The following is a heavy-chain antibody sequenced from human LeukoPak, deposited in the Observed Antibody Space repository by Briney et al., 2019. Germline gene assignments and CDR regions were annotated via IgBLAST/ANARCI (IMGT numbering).Heavy chain of an antibody. CDR3: AKECVTIFGVVPAYFDY. V-gene: IGHV3-23*01. Sequence: GGSLRLSCAASGFTFSSYAMSWVRQAPGKGLEWVSAISGSGGSTYYADSVKGRFTISRDNSKNTLYLQMNSLRAEDPAVYYCAKECVTIFGVVPAYFDYWGQGTLVTVSS. CDR1: GFTFSSYA. J-gene: IGHJ4*02. CDR2: ISGSGGST. D-gene: IGHD3-3*01.